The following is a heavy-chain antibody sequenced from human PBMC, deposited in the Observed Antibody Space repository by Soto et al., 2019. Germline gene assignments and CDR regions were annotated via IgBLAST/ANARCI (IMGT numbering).Heavy chain of an antibody. CDR1: GGSISSGGYY. D-gene: IGHD5-12*01. J-gene: IGHJ5*02. V-gene: IGHV4-31*03. CDR3: ARVHRGYDLRWFDP. Sequence: QVQLQESGPGLVKPSQTLSLTCTVSGGSISSGGYYWSWIRQHPGKGLEWIGYIYYSGSTYYNPSLKSRFTISVDTSKNQFSLKLSSVTAADTAVYYCARVHRGYDLRWFDPWGQGTLVTVSS. CDR2: IYYSGST.